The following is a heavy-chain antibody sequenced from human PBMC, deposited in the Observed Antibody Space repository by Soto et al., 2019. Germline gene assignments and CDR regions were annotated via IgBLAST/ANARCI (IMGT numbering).Heavy chain of an antibody. Sequence: GASVKVSCRASGGTFSSYASSWVRQAPGQGLEWMGGIIPIFGTANYAQKFQGRVTITADKSTSTDYMELSSLRSEDTAVYYCARGGYYYDSSGPRYYSYGMDVWGQGTTVTVSS. J-gene: IGHJ6*02. CDR1: GGTFSSYA. CDR3: ARGGYYYDSSGPRYYSYGMDV. V-gene: IGHV1-69*06. D-gene: IGHD3-22*01. CDR2: IIPIFGTA.